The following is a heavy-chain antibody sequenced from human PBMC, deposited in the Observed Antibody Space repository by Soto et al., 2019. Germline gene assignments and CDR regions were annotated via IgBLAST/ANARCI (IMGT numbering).Heavy chain of an antibody. CDR1: GFTFMSYA. D-gene: IGHD3-22*01. J-gene: IGHJ4*02. V-gene: IGHV3-30-3*01. Sequence: PWGSLRLSCGASGFTFMSYAMHFFRHTPFKGLEWVAVISYDGSNKHYADSVKGRFSISRDNSKNMLYLQMDSLSTEDTAVYYCVRSMIIVVRLIGLDYWGQGTLVTVSS. CDR3: VRSMIIVVRLIGLDY. CDR2: ISYDGSNK.